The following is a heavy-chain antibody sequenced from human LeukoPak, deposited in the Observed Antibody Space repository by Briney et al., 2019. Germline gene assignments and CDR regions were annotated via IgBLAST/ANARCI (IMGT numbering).Heavy chain of an antibody. V-gene: IGHV1-58*01. J-gene: IGHJ4*02. CDR2: IVFGSVNT. D-gene: IGHD1-26*01. Sequence: IVFGSVNTNYAQNFQERFTITSDMSTSTAYMELSSLRSEDTAVYYCAAPLSGSYRYPGYWGQGTLVTVSS. CDR3: AAPLSGSYRYPGY.